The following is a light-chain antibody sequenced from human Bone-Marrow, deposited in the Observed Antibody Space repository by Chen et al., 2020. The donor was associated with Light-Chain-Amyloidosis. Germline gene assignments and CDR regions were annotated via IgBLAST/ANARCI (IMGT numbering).Light chain of an antibody. V-gene: IGLV3-21*02. Sequence: SYVLTQPSSLSVAPGQTATIACGGNNIGSTSVHWYQQTPGPAPLLVVYDDSDRPSGIPERLSGYNSGTTATLTSSRVEAGDEADYYCQVWDRSSDRPVFGGGTKLTVL. CDR2: DDS. J-gene: IGLJ3*02. CDR1: NIGSTS. CDR3: QVWDRSSDRPV.